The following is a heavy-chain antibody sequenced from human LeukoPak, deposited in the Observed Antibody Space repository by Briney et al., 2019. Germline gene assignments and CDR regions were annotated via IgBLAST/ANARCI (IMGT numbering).Heavy chain of an antibody. CDR3: ARILQQLALY. Sequence: PGGSLRLSCAVSGFTFSSYWMSWVRQAPGKGLEWVANIKPDGSEKYYVDSVEGRFTISRDNAKNSLYLQMNSLRAEDTAVYYCARILQQLALYWGQGTLVTVSS. CDR2: IKPDGSEK. V-gene: IGHV3-7*03. J-gene: IGHJ4*02. CDR1: GFTFSSYW. D-gene: IGHD6-13*01.